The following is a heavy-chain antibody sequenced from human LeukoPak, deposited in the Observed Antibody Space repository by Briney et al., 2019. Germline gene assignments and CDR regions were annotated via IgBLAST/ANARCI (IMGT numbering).Heavy chain of an antibody. CDR3: ARGANSSSRQNYYDSSGYRVFDY. D-gene: IGHD3-22*01. J-gene: IGHJ4*02. Sequence: PSETLSLTCTVSGGSISSGGYYWSWIRQHPGKGLEWLGYIYYSGSTYYNPSLKRRVTISVDTSKNQFSLKLSSVTAADTAVYYCARGANSSSRQNYYDSSGYRVFDYWGQGTLVTVSS. CDR1: GGSISSGGYY. CDR2: IYYSGST. V-gene: IGHV4-31*03.